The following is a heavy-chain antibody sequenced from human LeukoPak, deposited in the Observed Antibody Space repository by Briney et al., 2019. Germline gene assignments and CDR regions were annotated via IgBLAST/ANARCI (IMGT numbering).Heavy chain of an antibody. CDR1: GFTFSTYG. Sequence: GGSLRLSCAASGFTFSTYGMHWVRQAPGKGLEWVADIWYDGSNKYYADSVKGLFTISRDNSKNTMYLQMNSLRAEDTAVYYCAKANGGNNARFDYWGQGTLVTVSS. V-gene: IGHV3-33*06. CDR3: AKANGGNNARFDY. J-gene: IGHJ4*02. CDR2: IWYDGSNK. D-gene: IGHD4-23*01.